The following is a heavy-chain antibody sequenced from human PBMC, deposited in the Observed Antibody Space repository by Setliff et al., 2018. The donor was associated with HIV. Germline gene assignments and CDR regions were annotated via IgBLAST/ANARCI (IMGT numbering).Heavy chain of an antibody. CDR3: ARILISYGSGTHKYFDY. V-gene: IGHV4-4*07. CDR2: IYANGYA. J-gene: IGHJ4*02. CDR1: GDSVSNHY. Sequence: SETLSLTCSVSGDSVSNHYWSWIRQPAGKGLEYIGRIYANGYANYNPSLKSRVTMSVDTSKNQFSLNLTSVTAADTATYYCARILISYGSGTHKYFDYWGQGTVVTVSS. D-gene: IGHD3-10*01.